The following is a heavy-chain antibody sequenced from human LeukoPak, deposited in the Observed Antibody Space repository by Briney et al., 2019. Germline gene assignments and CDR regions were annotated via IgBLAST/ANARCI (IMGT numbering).Heavy chain of an antibody. D-gene: IGHD2-2*02. Sequence: SETLSLTCTVSGGSISSSSYYWGWIRQPPGKGLEWIGSIYYSGSTYYNPSLKSRVTISVDTSKNQFSLKLSSVTAADTAVYYCARHGYCSSTSCYKNWFDHWGQGTLVTVSS. CDR3: ARHGYCSSTSCYKNWFDH. CDR1: GGSISSSSYY. V-gene: IGHV4-39*01. J-gene: IGHJ5*02. CDR2: IYYSGST.